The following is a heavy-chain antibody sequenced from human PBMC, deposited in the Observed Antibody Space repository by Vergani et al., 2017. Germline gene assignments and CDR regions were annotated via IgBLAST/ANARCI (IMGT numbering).Heavy chain of an antibody. CDR2: IYYSGST. D-gene: IGHD6-19*01. V-gene: IGHV4-59*01. Sequence: QVQLQESGPGLVKPSETLSLTCTVSGGSISSYYWSWIRQPPGKGLEWIGYIYYSGSTNYNPSLKSRVTISVDTSKNQFSLKLSSVTAADTAVYYWAGGYSSGLGYYYYYMDVWGKGTTVTVSS. CDR3: AGGYSSGLGYYYYYMDV. J-gene: IGHJ6*03. CDR1: GGSISSYY.